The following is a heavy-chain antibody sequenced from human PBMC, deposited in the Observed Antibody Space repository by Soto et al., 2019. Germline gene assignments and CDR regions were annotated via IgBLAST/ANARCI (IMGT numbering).Heavy chain of an antibody. J-gene: IGHJ5*02. D-gene: IGHD3-22*01. V-gene: IGHV3-33*01. Sequence: QVQLVESGGGVVQPGRSLRLSCAASGFTFSSYGMHWVRQAPGKGLEWVAGIWYDGSNKYYADSVKGRFTISRDNSKNTLYLQMNSLRAEDTAVYYCARDSYYYYDSSGYSNWFDPWGQGTLVTVSS. CDR2: IWYDGSNK. CDR3: ARDSYYYYDSSGYSNWFDP. CDR1: GFTFSSYG.